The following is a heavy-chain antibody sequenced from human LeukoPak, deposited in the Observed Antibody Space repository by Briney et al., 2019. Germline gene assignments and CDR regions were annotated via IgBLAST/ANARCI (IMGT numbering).Heavy chain of an antibody. D-gene: IGHD3-9*01. CDR1: GFTFSNAW. V-gene: IGHV3-15*01. CDR2: IKSKTDGGTT. Sequence: TGGSLRLSCAASGFTFSNAWMSWVRQAPGKGLEWVGRIKSKTDGGTTDYAAPVRGRFTISRDDSKNTLYLQMNSLKTEDTAVYYCTTSAHYDMSFDYWGQGTLVTVSS. J-gene: IGHJ4*02. CDR3: TTSAHYDMSFDY.